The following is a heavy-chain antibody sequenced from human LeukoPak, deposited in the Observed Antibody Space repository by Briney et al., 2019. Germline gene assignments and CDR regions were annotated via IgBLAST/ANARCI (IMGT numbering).Heavy chain of an antibody. CDR2: IYTSGST. V-gene: IGHV4-61*02. J-gene: IGHJ6*03. CDR3: ARGAPPACYYYYYMDV. Sequence: SQTLSLTCTVSGGSISSGSYYWSWIRQPAGKELEWIGRIYTSGSTNYNPSLKSRVTISVDTSKNQFSLKLSSVTAADTAVYYCARGAPPACYYYYYMDVWGKGTTVTVSS. CDR1: GGSISSGSYY.